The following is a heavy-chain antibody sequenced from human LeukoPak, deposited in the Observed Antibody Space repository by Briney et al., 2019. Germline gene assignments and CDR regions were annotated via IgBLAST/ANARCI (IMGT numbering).Heavy chain of an antibody. D-gene: IGHD3-10*01. CDR1: GFTFDDYA. J-gene: IGHJ6*02. CDR3: AKGRSGSGKDYGMDV. CDR2: ISWNSGSI. Sequence: GGSLRLSCAASGFTFDDYAMHWVRQAPGKGLEWVSGISWNSGSIGYADSVKGRFTISRDNAKNSLYLQMNSLRAEDTALYYCAKGRSGSGKDYGMDVWGQGTTVTVSS. V-gene: IGHV3-9*01.